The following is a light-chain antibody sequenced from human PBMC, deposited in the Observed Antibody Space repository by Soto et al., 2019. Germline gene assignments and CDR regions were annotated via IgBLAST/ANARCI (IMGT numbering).Light chain of an antibody. CDR2: GVS. Sequence: DTVMTQSPATLSVSPGETATLSCRASESVGSHLAWYQQKPGQAPRLLIYGVSTRATGIPARFRGSGSETEFPLTISSLQSEDFAVYYCEQYDSWPAWTFGQGTKGEI. J-gene: IGKJ1*01. CDR3: EQYDSWPAWT. CDR1: ESVGSH. V-gene: IGKV3-15*01.